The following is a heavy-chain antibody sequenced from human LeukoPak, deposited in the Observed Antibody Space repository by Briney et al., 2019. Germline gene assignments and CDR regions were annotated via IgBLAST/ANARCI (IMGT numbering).Heavy chain of an antibody. CDR3: ARRGRSSWAS. D-gene: IGHD6-13*01. J-gene: IGHJ4*02. V-gene: IGHV4-34*01. CDR2: INHSGST. CDR1: GGSFSGYY. Sequence: PSETLSLTCAVYGGSFSGYYWSWIRQPPGKGLEWIGEINHSGSTNYNPSLKSRVTISVDTSKNQFSLKLSSVTAADTAVYYCARRGRSSWASWGQGTLVTVSS.